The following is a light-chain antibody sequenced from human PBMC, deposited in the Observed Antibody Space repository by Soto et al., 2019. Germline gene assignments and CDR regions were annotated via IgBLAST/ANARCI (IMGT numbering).Light chain of an antibody. CDR3: AAWDDSLNGHVV. V-gene: IGLV1-44*01. CDR2: NKN. Sequence: QSVLTQPPSASGTPGQRVTISCSGSSSNIGSNIVNWYQQFPGTAPKLLIYNKNQRPSGVPDRFSGSKSGTSASLAISGLQSEDEADYYCAAWDDSLNGHVVFGGGTKLTVL. CDR1: SSNIGSNI. J-gene: IGLJ2*01.